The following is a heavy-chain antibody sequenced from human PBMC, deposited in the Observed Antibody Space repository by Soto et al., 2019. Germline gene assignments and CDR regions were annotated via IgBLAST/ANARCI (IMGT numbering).Heavy chain of an antibody. D-gene: IGHD5-12*01. CDR3: ASTQGSDSGYDLDY. CDR2: INAGNGNT. Sequence: ASVKVSCKASGYTVTSYAMDWVRQAPGQRLEWMGWINAGNGNTKYSQKLQGRVTMTTDTSTSTAYMELRSLRSDDTAVYYCASTQGSDSGYDLDYWGQGTLVTVSS. J-gene: IGHJ4*02. V-gene: IGHV1-3*01. CDR1: GYTVTSYA.